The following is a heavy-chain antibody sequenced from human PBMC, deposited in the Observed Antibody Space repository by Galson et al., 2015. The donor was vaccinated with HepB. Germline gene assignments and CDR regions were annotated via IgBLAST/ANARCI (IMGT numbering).Heavy chain of an antibody. J-gene: IGHJ4*02. D-gene: IGHD3-22*01. CDR1: GFTFSSYA. V-gene: IGHV3-30-3*01. CDR2: ISYDGSNK. Sequence: SLRLSCAASGFTFSSYAMHWVRQAPGKGLEWVAVISYDGSNKYYADSVKGRFTISRDNSKNTLYLQMNSLRAEDTAVYYCARGSVSSALYWGQGTLVTVSS. CDR3: ARGSVSSALY.